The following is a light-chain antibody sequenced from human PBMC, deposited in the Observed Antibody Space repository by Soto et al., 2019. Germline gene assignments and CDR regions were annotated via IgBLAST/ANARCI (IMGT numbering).Light chain of an antibody. CDR1: QVISSN. CDR2: GAS. Sequence: EIVMTQSPATLSVSPGERATLSCRASQVISSNLAWIQHKPGQAPRLLIYGASTRATGVPARFSGAGSGTEFTLTISSLQSEDFAIYYCQQYNNWPSWTFGQGTKVEIK. CDR3: QQYNNWPSWT. J-gene: IGKJ1*01. V-gene: IGKV3-15*01.